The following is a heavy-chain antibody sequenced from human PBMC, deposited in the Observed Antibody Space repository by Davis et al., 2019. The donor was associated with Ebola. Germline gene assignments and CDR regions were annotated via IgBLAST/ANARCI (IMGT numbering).Heavy chain of an antibody. V-gene: IGHV1-18*01. CDR3: ARRDYGDYGAF. J-gene: IGHJ4*02. Sequence: AASVKVSCKASGYTFTSYGISWVRQAPGQGLEWMGWISAFSGNTNYAQKLQGRVTMTTDTSTSTAYMELRSLRSDDTAVYYCARRDYGDYGAFWGQGTLDTVSS. CDR2: ISAFSGNT. D-gene: IGHD4-17*01. CDR1: GYTFTSYG.